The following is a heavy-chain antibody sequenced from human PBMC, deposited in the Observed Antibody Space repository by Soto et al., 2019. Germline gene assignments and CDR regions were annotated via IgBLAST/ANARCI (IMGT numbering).Heavy chain of an antibody. CDR3: AASIFYYGMDV. CDR1: GYTFTNYW. V-gene: IGHV5-51*01. CDR2: IYPGDSDT. Sequence: PGESLRISFKGSGYTFTNYWMGLVRQMPGKGPEWMGIIYPGDSDTKYNPSFQGQVTISADKSITTTYLQWSSLKASDTAIYYCAASIFYYGMDVWGQGTTVTVSS. J-gene: IGHJ6*02.